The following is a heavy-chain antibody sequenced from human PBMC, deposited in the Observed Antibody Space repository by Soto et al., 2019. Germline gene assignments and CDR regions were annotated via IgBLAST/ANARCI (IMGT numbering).Heavy chain of an antibody. CDR2: IDPSDSYT. J-gene: IGHJ6*02. Sequence: GESLKISGKGSGYSFTSYWISWVRQMPGKGLEWMGRIDPSDSYTNYSPSFQGHVTISADKSISTACLQWSSLKASDTAMYYCARHPYSSASDDGMDVWGQGTTVTVSS. D-gene: IGHD6-25*01. V-gene: IGHV5-10-1*01. CDR1: GYSFTSYW. CDR3: ARHPYSSASDDGMDV.